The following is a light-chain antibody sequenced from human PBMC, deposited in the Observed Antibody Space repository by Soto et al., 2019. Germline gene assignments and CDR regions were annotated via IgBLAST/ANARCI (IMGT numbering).Light chain of an antibody. CDR2: GAS. Sequence: DIQMTQSPSTLSASVGDRVTITCRASQRISTWLAWYQQHPGEAPKLLIYGASYLESGVPSRFSGSGSGTEFTLTIVSLQPGDFAVYYCHQYNSYSPFTFGPGTRVDIK. V-gene: IGKV1-5*01. CDR3: HQYNSYSPFT. J-gene: IGKJ3*01. CDR1: QRISTW.